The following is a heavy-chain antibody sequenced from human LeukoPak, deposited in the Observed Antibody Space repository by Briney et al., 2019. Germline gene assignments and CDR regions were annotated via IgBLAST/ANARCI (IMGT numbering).Heavy chain of an antibody. CDR1: GYSFSDYE. CDR3: AIERSFCEGDCSDY. D-gene: IGHD2-21*01. V-gene: IGHV3-48*03. J-gene: IGHJ4*02. Sequence: GGSLRLSCAGSGYSFSDYEMNWVRQAPGRGLEWVAYIWSSGTVTHYTDSVKDRFTISRDNGKNSLFLQVNGLRAEDTAVYYCAIERSFCEGDCSDYWGQGTLVTVSS. CDR2: IWSSGTVT.